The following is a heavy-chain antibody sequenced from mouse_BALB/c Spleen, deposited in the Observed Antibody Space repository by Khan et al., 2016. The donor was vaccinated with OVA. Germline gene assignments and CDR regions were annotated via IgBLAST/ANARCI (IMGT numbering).Heavy chain of an antibody. J-gene: IGHJ3*01. Sequence: QVQLQQSGAELARPGASVKMSCKASGYTFTSYTIHWIKKRPGQGLEWIGYINPGNGYTNYNQKFKDRATLTTDKSSTTAYLQLSSLTSDDSAVYNGVRDGAYHRNDGWFAYWGQGTLVTVSA. V-gene: IGHV1-4*01. CDR3: VRDGAYHRNDGWFAY. D-gene: IGHD2-14*01. CDR1: GYTFTSYT. CDR2: INPGNGYT.